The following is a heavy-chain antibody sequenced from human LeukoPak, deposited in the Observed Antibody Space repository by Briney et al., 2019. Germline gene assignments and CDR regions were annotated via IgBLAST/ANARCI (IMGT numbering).Heavy chain of an antibody. J-gene: IGHJ6*03. V-gene: IGHV3-7*01. Sequence: GSLRLSCAASGFTFSSYWMSWVRQAPGKGLEWVANIKQDGSEKYYVDSVKGRFTISRDNAKNSLYLQMNSLRAEDTAVYYCARDVDSSSLMFDYYYYMDVWGKGTTVTVSS. D-gene: IGHD6-13*01. CDR3: ARDVDSSSLMFDYYYYMDV. CDR2: IKQDGSEK. CDR1: GFTFSSYW.